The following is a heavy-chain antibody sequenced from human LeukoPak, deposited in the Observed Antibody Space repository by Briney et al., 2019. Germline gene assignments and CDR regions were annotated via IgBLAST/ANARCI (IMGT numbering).Heavy chain of an antibody. V-gene: IGHV4-4*07. CDR2: IYTSGST. CDR3: ARETHDSIGYYCDY. Sequence: SSETLSLTCTVSGGSISSYFCNWIRQSAGKGLEWIGRIYTSGSTNYNPSLKSRVTMSVDTSKNQFSLKLSSVTAADTAVYYCARETHDSIGYYCDYWGQGTLVTVSS. J-gene: IGHJ4*02. D-gene: IGHD3-22*01. CDR1: GGSISSYF.